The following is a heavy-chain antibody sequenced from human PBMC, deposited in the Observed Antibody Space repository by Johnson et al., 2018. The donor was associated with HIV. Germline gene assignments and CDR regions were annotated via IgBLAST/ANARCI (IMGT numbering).Heavy chain of an antibody. CDR3: AKANRAMTKGGFGAFDI. V-gene: IGHV3-9*01. CDR2: INWNSGSI. J-gene: IGHJ3*02. Sequence: VHLVESGGGLVQPGRSLRLSCAASGFTFDDYAMHWVRQAPGKGLEWVSDINWNSGSIGYADSVKGRFTISRENAKNSLYLQMNSLRAEDTALYYCAKANRAMTKGGFGAFDIWGQGTMVTVSS. D-gene: IGHD3-16*01. CDR1: GFTFDDYA.